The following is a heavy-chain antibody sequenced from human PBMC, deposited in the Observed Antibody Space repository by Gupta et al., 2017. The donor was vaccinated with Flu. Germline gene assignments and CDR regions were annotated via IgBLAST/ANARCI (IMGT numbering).Heavy chain of an antibody. D-gene: IGHD3-16*02. J-gene: IGHJ5*01. V-gene: IGHV4-34*01. CDR2: INESGFS. CDR1: GGSLSGHC. Sequence: QLELQQLVAGLFKPSETLFLICVVHGGSLSGHCWYCIRQSHGKGFGWRGEINESGFSNYSPSLMSRITLSVDTSKNRSFLNLTSVTATATAIYYCARMGLGVIVGLDSWGQGALVTVSS. CDR3: ARMGLGVIVGLDS.